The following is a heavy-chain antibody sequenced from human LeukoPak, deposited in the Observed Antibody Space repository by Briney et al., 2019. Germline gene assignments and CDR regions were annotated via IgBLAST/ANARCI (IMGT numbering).Heavy chain of an antibody. D-gene: IGHD6-19*01. CDR1: GGSVSSGSYY. J-gene: IGHJ4*02. CDR2: IYYSGST. V-gene: IGHV4-61*01. CDR3: ARLRFSSGWNFDY. Sequence: SETLSLTCTVSGGSVSSGSYYWSWIRQPPGKGLEWIGYIYYSGSTDYNPSLKSRVTISVDTSKNQFSLNLSSVTAADTAVYYCARLRFSSGWNFDYWGQGTLVTVSS.